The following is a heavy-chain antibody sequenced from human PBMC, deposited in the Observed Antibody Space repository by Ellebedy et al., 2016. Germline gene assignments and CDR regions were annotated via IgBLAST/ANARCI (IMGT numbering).Heavy chain of an antibody. CDR2: INPNSGVT. CDR3: ARALEPIAAAGTGDAFDI. Sequence: ASVKVSCXASGYTFTGYYMHWVRQAPGQGLEWMGWINPNSGVTNYAQKFQGRVTMTRDTSISTAYMELSRLRSDDTAVYYCARALEPIAAAGTGDAFDIWGQGTMVTVSS. CDR1: GYTFTGYY. V-gene: IGHV1-2*02. D-gene: IGHD6-13*01. J-gene: IGHJ3*02.